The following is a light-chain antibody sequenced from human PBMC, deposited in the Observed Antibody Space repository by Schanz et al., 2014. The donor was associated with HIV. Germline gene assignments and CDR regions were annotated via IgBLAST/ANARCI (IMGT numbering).Light chain of an antibody. CDR3: QHYGGS. Sequence: EIVLTQSPGSLSLSPGGRATLSCGASQRLSSSYLAWYQQKRDQPPRLVIYATSTRAAGIPDRFSGSESGTDFTLTISRVEPEDYAVYYCQHYGGSFGPGTKVDIK. CDR2: ATS. J-gene: IGKJ3*01. CDR1: QRLSSSY. V-gene: IGKV3-20*01.